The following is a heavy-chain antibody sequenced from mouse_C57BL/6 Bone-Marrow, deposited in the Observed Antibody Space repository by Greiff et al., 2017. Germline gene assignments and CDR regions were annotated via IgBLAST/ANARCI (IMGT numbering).Heavy chain of an antibody. D-gene: IGHD1-1*01. V-gene: IGHV3-6*01. CDR2: ISYDGSN. CDR3: AREANYYGSSPYYFDY. CDR1: GYSITSGYY. Sequence: DVQLQESGPGLVKPSQSLSLTCSVSGYSITSGYYWNWIRQFPGNQLEWMGYISYDGSNNYNPSLKNRISITRDTSNNQFFLKLNSVTTEDTATYYCAREANYYGSSPYYFDYWGQGTTLTVSS. J-gene: IGHJ2*01.